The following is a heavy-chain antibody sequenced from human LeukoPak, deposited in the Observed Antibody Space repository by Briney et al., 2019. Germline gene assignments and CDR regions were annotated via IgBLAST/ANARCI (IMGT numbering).Heavy chain of an antibody. J-gene: IGHJ4*02. CDR2: ISSSGSTI. Sequence: GSLRLSCAASVFTFSSYEMNWVRQAPGKGLEWGSYISSSGSTIYYADPGRGVFTISTDNTKNSLYLQMTSLSVEDTAVYYCEREKPDLDYWGQGTMVTVSS. CDR3: EREKPDLDY. V-gene: IGHV3-48*03. CDR1: VFTFSSYE.